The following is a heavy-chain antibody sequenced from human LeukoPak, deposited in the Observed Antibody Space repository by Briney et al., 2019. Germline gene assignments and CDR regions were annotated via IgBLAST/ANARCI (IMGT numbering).Heavy chain of an antibody. CDR2: MNPNSGNT. Sequence: GASVKVSCKASGYTFTSYDINWVRQATGQGREWMGWMNPNSGNTGYAQKFQGRVTITRNTSISTAYMELRSLRSDDTAVYYCARDFYYDSPNWFDPWGQGTLVTVSS. CDR1: GYTFTSYD. J-gene: IGHJ5*02. CDR3: ARDFYYDSPNWFDP. V-gene: IGHV1-8*03. D-gene: IGHD3-22*01.